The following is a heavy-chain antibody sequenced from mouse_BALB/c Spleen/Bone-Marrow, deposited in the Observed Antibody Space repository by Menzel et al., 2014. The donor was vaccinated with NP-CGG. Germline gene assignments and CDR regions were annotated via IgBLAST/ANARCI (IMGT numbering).Heavy chain of an antibody. CDR3: ARSLYPRAMDY. V-gene: IGHV7-3*02. J-gene: IGHJ4*01. D-gene: IGHD2-1*01. CDR2: IRNKANAYTT. Sequence: VQLKESGGGLVQPGGSLRLSCATSGFTFTDYYMSWVRQPPGKALEWLGFIRNKANAYTTEYSASVKGRFTISRDNSQSILCLQMNILRAEDSATYYCARSLYPRAMDYWGQGTSVTVSS. CDR1: GFTFTDYY.